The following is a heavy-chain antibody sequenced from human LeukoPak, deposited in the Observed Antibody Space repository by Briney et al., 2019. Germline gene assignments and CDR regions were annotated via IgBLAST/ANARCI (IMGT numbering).Heavy chain of an antibody. CDR3: ACNLTGDPAY. J-gene: IGHJ4*02. CDR2: INPNSGGA. V-gene: IGHV1-2*02. CDR1: GYTFTYYY. D-gene: IGHD7-27*01. Sequence: ASVKVSCNASGYTFTYYYMHWVRQAPGQGLEWMGGINPNSGGANYTQKFQGRVNMTRDTSISTAYMEVSRLRSDDTDMYYCACNLTGDPAYWGQGTLVTVSS.